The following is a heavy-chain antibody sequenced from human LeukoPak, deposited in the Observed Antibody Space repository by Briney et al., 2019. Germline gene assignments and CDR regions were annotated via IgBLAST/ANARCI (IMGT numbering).Heavy chain of an antibody. Sequence: ASVKVSCKASGYTFTSYDINWVRQATGQGLEWMGYMNPNSGNTVYAQKFQGRVTMTRNTSISTAYKELSSLRSEDTAIYYCARRIRQDEYWGQGTLVAVSS. CDR1: GYTFTSYD. D-gene: IGHD5-18*01. V-gene: IGHV1-8*01. J-gene: IGHJ4*02. CDR2: MNPNSGNT. CDR3: ARRIRQDEY.